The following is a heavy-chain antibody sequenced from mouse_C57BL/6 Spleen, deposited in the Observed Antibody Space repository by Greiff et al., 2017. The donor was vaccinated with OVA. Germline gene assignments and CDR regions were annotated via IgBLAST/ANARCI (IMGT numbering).Heavy chain of an antibody. J-gene: IGHJ2*01. D-gene: IGHD1-2*01. CDR3: ARENPITTVDY. Sequence: EVKLMESGPGLVKPSQSLSLTCSVTGYSITSGYYWNWIRQFPGNKLEWMGYISYDGSNNYNPSLKNRISITRDTSKNQFFLKLNSVTTEDTATYYWARENPITTVDYWGQGTTLTVSS. CDR1: GYSITSGYY. V-gene: IGHV3-6*01. CDR2: ISYDGSN.